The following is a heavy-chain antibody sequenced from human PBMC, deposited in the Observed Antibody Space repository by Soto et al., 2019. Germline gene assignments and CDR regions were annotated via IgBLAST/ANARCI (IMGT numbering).Heavy chain of an antibody. J-gene: IGHJ6*02. V-gene: IGHV4-59*01. CDR2: IYYSGST. CDR3: ARGRGHSYGSDYGMDV. CDR1: GGSISSYY. D-gene: IGHD5-18*01. Sequence: PSETLSLTCTVSGGSISSYYWSWIRQPPGKGLEWIGYIYYSGSTNYNPSLKSRVTISVDTSKNLFSLKLSSVTAADTAVYYCARGRGHSYGSDYGMDVWGQGTTVTVSS.